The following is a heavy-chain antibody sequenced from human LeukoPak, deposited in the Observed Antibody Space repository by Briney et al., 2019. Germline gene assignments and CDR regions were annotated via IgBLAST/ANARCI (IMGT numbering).Heavy chain of an antibody. Sequence: GASVKVSCKASGYTFTGYYMHWVRQAPGQGLEWMGWINPNSGGTNYAQKLQGRVTMTRDTSISTAYMELSRLRSDDTAVYYCARDRLISSSSGDWFDPWGQGTLVTVSS. V-gene: IGHV1-2*02. CDR3: ARDRLISSSSGDWFDP. J-gene: IGHJ5*02. CDR2: INPNSGGT. D-gene: IGHD6-6*01. CDR1: GYTFTGYY.